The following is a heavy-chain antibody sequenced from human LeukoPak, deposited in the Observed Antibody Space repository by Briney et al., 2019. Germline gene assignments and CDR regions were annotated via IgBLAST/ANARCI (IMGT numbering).Heavy chain of an antibody. CDR1: GASISSSRYY. Sequence: SETLSLTCTVSGASISSSRYYWAWIRQPPGRGLEWIGSIHYSRGTYYNPSLKSRVTISVDTSKNQFSLKLSSVTAADTAVYYCARGGWSLDLWGRGTLVTVSS. D-gene: IGHD3-16*01. V-gene: IGHV4-39*07. J-gene: IGHJ2*01. CDR2: IHYSRGT. CDR3: ARGGWSLDL.